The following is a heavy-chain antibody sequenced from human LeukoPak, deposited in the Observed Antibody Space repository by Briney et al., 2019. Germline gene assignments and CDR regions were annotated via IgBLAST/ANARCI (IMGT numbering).Heavy chain of an antibody. CDR1: GGTFSSYA. V-gene: IGHV1-69*04. Sequence: SVKVSCKASGGTFSSYAISWVRQAPGQGLGWMGRIIPILGIAHYAQKFQGRVTITADKSTSTAYMELSSLRSEDTAVYYCARVVGRITMVRGVMLLDPWGQGTLVTVSS. J-gene: IGHJ5*02. CDR2: IIPILGIA. CDR3: ARVVGRITMVRGVMLLDP. D-gene: IGHD3-10*01.